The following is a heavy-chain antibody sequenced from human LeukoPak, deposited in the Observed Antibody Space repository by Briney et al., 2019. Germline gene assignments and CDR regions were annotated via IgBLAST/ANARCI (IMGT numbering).Heavy chain of an antibody. CDR1: GFTFNSYA. D-gene: IGHD3-9*01. V-gene: IGHV3-23*01. CDR3: AKDIDILTGYYNY. CDR2: ISGSGGST. Sequence: GGSLRLSCAASGFTFNSYAMSWVRQAPGKGLEWVSAISGSGGSTYYADSVKGRFTISRDNSKNTLYLQMNSLRAEDTAVYYCAKDIDILTGYYNYWGQGTLVTVSS. J-gene: IGHJ4*02.